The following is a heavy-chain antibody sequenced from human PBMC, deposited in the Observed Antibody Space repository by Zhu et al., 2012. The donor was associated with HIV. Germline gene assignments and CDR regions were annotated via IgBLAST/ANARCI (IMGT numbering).Heavy chain of an antibody. CDR3: ARGVRAYYDILTGYFITYYFDY. CDR2: IYHSGST. J-gene: IGHJ4*02. D-gene: IGHD3-9*01. CDR1: GYSISSGYY. Sequence: QVQLQESGPGLVKPSETLSLTCAVSGYSISSGYYWGWIRQPPRKGLEWIGSIYHSGSTNYNPSLKSRVTISVDTSRNQFSLKLSSVTAADTAVYYCARGVRAYYDILTGYFITYYFDYWGQGSPGHRLL. V-gene: IGHV4-38-2*01.